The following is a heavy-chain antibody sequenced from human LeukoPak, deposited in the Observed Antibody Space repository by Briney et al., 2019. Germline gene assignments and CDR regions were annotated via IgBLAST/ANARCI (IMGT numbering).Heavy chain of an antibody. V-gene: IGHV3-23*01. CDR1: GFTFSSYA. D-gene: IGHD3-10*01. CDR2: ISGSGGST. Sequence: GASLRLSCAASGFTFSSYAMSWVRQAPGKGLEWVSAISGSGGSTYYAGSVKSRFTISRDNSKNTLYLQMNSLRAEDTAVYYCARELPMVRGVHWFDPWGQGTLVTVSS. CDR3: ARELPMVRGVHWFDP. J-gene: IGHJ5*02.